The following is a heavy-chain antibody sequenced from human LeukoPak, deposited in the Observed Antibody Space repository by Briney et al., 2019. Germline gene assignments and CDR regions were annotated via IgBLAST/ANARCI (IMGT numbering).Heavy chain of an antibody. CDR1: GFTFSDYS. V-gene: IGHV3-48*01. Sequence: GGSLRLSCAASGFTFSDYSMNWVRQAPGKGLEWISYVGGLYSNIYYADSVKGRFTISRDNAESSVYLQMNSLRAEDTAVYYCARVAAGYSVNYFDYWGQGTLVTVSS. CDR3: ARVAAGYSVNYFDY. CDR2: VGGLYSNI. D-gene: IGHD4-23*01. J-gene: IGHJ4*02.